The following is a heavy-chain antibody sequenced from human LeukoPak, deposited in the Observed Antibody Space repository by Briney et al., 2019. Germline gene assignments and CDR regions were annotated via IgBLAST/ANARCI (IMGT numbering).Heavy chain of an antibody. V-gene: IGHV3-48*01. Sequence: GGSLRLSCAASGFAFRNYSMNWVRQAPGKGLEWVSYISSSSSTIYYADSVKGRFTISRDNAKNSLYLQMNSLRAEDTAVYYCARDYYDSSGYTLRANWGQGTLVTVSS. J-gene: IGHJ4*02. D-gene: IGHD3-22*01. CDR2: ISSSSSTI. CDR1: GFAFRNYS. CDR3: ARDYYDSSGYTLRAN.